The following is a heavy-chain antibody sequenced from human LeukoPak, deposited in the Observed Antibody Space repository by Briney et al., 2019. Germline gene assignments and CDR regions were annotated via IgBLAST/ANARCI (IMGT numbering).Heavy chain of an antibody. D-gene: IGHD4-17*01. CDR1: GASISTYF. CDR2: IYYSGIT. Sequence: SETLSLTCTVSGASISTYFWSWIRQPPGKGLEWIAYIYYSGITNYNPSLKSRVTISVDTSKNQFSLKLSSVTAADTAVYYCARDQYGDYDFDYWGQGTLVTVSS. V-gene: IGHV4-59*01. J-gene: IGHJ4*02. CDR3: ARDQYGDYDFDY.